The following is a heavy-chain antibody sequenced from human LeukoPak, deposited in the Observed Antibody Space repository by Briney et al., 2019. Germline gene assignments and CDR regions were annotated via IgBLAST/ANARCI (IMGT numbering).Heavy chain of an antibody. CDR1: GYSFTSYW. CDR3: ARLGSSSSWSRSPLEY. Sequence: EESLKISCKGSGYSFTSYWIGWVRQMPGKGLEWMGIIHPGDSDTRYSPSLQGQVTISADKSISTAYVQWSSLKASDTAMYYCARLGSSSSWSRSPLEYWGQGTLVTVSS. CDR2: IHPGDSDT. D-gene: IGHD6-13*01. V-gene: IGHV5-51*01. J-gene: IGHJ4*02.